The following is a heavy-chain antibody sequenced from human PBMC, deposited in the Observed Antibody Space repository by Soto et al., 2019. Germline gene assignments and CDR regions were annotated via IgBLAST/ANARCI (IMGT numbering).Heavy chain of an antibody. CDR3: ARAWLQLYYYGMDV. Sequence: SATLSLTCTVSGGSISSGDCYWSWIRQPPGKGLEWIGYIYYSGSTYYNPSLKSRVTISVDTSKNQFSMKLSSVTAADTAVYYCARAWLQLYYYGMDVWGQGTTVT. CDR2: IYYSGST. D-gene: IGHD5-12*01. V-gene: IGHV4-30-4*01. J-gene: IGHJ6*02. CDR1: GGSISSGDCY.